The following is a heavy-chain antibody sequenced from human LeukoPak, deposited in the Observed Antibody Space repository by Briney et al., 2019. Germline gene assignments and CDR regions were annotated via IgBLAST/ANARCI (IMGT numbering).Heavy chain of an antibody. CDR3: AKEDADLLTGYYPPSLDS. CDR2: ISGSGGRT. J-gene: IGHJ3*02. Sequence: GGSLRLSCAASGFTFSSYAMSWVRQAPGKGLEWVSAISGSGGRTYYADSVKGRFTISRDNSKNTLYLQMNSLRAEDTAVYYCAKEDADLLTGYYPPSLDSWGQGTMVTVSS. D-gene: IGHD3-9*01. V-gene: IGHV3-23*01. CDR1: GFTFSSYA.